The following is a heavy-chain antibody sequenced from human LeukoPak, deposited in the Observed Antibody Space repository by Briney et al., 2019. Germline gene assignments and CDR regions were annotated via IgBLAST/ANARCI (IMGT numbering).Heavy chain of an antibody. D-gene: IGHD2-8*01. CDR3: ARGVLY. V-gene: IGHV4-61*01. CDR1: GSSVSSGTYY. Sequence: SETLSLTCSVSGSSVSSGTYYWSWIRQPPGTGLEWIGNVHHSGITNYNSSLKSRVIISLDTSKNQFSLKLSSVTAADTALYYCARGVLYWGQGTLVTVSS. J-gene: IGHJ4*01. CDR2: VHHSGIT.